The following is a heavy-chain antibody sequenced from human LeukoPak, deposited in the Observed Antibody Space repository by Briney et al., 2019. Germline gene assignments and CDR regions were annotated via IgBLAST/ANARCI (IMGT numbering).Heavy chain of an antibody. J-gene: IGHJ4*02. CDR2: VSDSSDV. CDR1: GFTFSTYT. D-gene: IGHD3-10*01. Sequence: GGSLRLSCAASGFTFSTYTMNWVRQAPGKGLEWVSTVSDSSDVHYSDSVKGRFTISRDNARNSLYLQMNSLRAEDTAVYYCAGPGRSGSAFDYWGQGTLVTVSS. V-gene: IGHV3-69-1*02. CDR3: AGPGRSGSAFDY.